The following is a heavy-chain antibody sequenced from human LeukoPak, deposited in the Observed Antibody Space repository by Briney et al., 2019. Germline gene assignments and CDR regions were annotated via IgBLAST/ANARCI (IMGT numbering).Heavy chain of an antibody. CDR2: IHSNGGT. J-gene: IGHJ4*02. CDR3: ARHLGGNCGSGTHFVY. CDR1: GGSIDGQY. D-gene: IGHD3-10*01. V-gene: IGHV4-59*11. Sequence: SETLSLTCTVSGGSIDGQYWSWIRQPPGKGLEWLGYIHSNGGTKYNPSIKNRVTMSVDTSKNQFSLKLDSVTAADTAVYYCARHLGGNCGSGTHFVYWGQGTLVTVSS.